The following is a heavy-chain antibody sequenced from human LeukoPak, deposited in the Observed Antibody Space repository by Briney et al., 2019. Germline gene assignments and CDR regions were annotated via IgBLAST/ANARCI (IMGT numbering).Heavy chain of an antibody. D-gene: IGHD3-22*01. CDR3: ARVDAPFYDSSGYYLSSIDY. Sequence: ASVKVSCKASGYTFTGYYMHWVRQAPGQGLEWMGWINPNSGGTNYAQKFQGRVTMTRDTSISTAYMELSRLRSDDTAVYYCARVDAPFYDSSGYYLSSIDYWGQGTLVTVSS. J-gene: IGHJ4*02. CDR2: INPNSGGT. V-gene: IGHV1-2*02. CDR1: GYTFTGYY.